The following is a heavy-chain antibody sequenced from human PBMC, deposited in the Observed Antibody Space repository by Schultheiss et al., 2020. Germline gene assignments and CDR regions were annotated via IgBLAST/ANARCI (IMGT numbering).Heavy chain of an antibody. V-gene: IGHV4-61*05. CDR2: IYYSGST. D-gene: IGHD5-24*01. CDR3: ARNPGDDRDGYNYDAFDI. Sequence: SETLSLTCTVSGGSISSSSYYWSWIRQPPGKGLEWIGYIYYSGSTNYNPSLKSRVTISVDTSKNQFSLKLSSVTAADTAVYYCARNPGDDRDGYNYDAFDIWGQGTMVTVSS. CDR1: GGSISSSSYY. J-gene: IGHJ3*02.